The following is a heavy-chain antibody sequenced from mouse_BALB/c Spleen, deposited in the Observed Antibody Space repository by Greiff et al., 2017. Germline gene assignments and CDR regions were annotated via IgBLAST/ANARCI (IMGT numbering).Heavy chain of an antibody. D-gene: IGHD2-2*01. CDR2: ISYSGST. J-gene: IGHJ4*01. Sequence: DVQLVESGPSLVKPSQTLSLTCSVTGDSITSGYWNWIRKFPGNKLEYMGYISYSGSTYYNPSLKSRISITRDTSKNQYYLQLNSVTTEDTATYYCAREGWLREDAMDYWGQGTSVTVSS. V-gene: IGHV3-8*02. CDR3: AREGWLREDAMDY. CDR1: GDSITSGY.